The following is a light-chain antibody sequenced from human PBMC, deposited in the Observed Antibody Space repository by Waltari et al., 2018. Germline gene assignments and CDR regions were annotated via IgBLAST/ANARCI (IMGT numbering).Light chain of an antibody. CDR1: QDISNY. V-gene: IGKV1-33*01. J-gene: IGKJ4*01. Sequence: DIQMTQSPSSLSASVGDRVTITCQASQDISNYLNWYQQKPGKAPKLLIYDASNLETRVPSRFSGSGSGTDFTFTISSLQPEEIATYYCQQYDNLPLTFGGGTKVESK. CDR3: QQYDNLPLT. CDR2: DAS.